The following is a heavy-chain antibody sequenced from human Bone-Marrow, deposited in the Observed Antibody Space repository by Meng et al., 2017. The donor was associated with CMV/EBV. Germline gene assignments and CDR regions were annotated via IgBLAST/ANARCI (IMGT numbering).Heavy chain of an antibody. D-gene: IGHD2-15*01. Sequence: SETLSLTCTVSGDSITRSTHFWGWIRQAPGKGLAWIGSIYYNGDTYYNPSLKSRLTLSVDTSRNQFSLQLTSVTAADSAVYYCASEVILLLAPQKRRPDAFETWGPGTTVTVSS. J-gene: IGHJ3*02. V-gene: IGHV4-39*07. CDR1: GDSITRSTHF. CDR2: IYYNGDT. CDR3: ASEVILLLAPQKRRPDAFET.